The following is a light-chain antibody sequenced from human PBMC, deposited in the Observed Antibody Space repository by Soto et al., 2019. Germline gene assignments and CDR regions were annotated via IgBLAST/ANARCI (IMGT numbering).Light chain of an antibody. CDR1: QGISSY. CDR3: QQYYSYPIT. V-gene: IGKV1-8*01. J-gene: IGKJ5*01. CDR2: AAS. Sequence: AIRMTQSPSSFSASTGDRVTITCRASQGISSYLAWYQQKQGKAPKLLIYAASTLQSGVPARLSGSGSGTDFTLTISCLQSEEFATYYCQQYYSYPITFGQGTRLEIK.